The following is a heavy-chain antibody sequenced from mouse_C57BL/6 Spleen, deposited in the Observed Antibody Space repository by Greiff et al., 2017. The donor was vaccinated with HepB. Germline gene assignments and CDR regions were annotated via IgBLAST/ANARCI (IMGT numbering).Heavy chain of an antibody. CDR3: ARRDPPFAY. V-gene: IGHV1-26*01. CDR2: INPNNGGT. Sequence: VQLQQSGPELVKPGASVKISCKASGYTFTDYYMNWVKQSHGKSLEWIGDINPNNGGTSYNQKFKGKATLTVDKSSSTAYMELRSLTSEDSAVYYCARRDPPFAYWGQGTLVTVSA. J-gene: IGHJ3*01. CDR1: GYTFTDYY.